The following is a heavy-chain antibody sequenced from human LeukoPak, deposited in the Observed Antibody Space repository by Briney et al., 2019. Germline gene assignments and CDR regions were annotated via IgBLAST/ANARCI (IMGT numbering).Heavy chain of an antibody. Sequence: ASVKISCKVSGYTFTDYYMHWVQQAPGKGLEWMGLVDPEDGETIYAEKFQGRVTITADTSTDTAYMELSSLRSEDTAACYCATGGLRFLEWLLPLGYWGQGTLVTVSP. CDR3: ATGGLRFLEWLLPLGY. J-gene: IGHJ4*02. V-gene: IGHV1-69-2*01. CDR1: GYTFTDYY. D-gene: IGHD3-3*01. CDR2: VDPEDGET.